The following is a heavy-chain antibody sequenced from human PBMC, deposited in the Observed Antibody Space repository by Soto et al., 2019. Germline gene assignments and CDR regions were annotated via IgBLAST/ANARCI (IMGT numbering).Heavy chain of an antibody. CDR2: IFSRGST. Sequence: SETLSLTCTVSGGSIRGYYWNWVRQPPGRGLEWIGYIFSRGSTNYNPSLKSRVTISVDTSKNQFSLKLSSVTAADTAVYYCARRRPATMIVDYSGQGTLVTVSS. J-gene: IGHJ4*02. V-gene: IGHV4-4*09. D-gene: IGHD3-22*01. CDR3: ARRRPATMIVDY. CDR1: GGSIRGYY.